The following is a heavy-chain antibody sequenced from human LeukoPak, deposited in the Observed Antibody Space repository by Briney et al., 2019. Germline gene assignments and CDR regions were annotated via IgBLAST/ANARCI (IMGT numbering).Heavy chain of an antibody. Sequence: GGSLKLSCAVSGFTFSDSAMHWVRQASGKGLEWVGRIRGKGHSYATAYAASVKGRFTLSRDDSKNTAYLQVNSLKTEDTAVYYCTRHIEREPGLFDIWGQGTMVTVSS. CDR3: TRHIEREPGLFDI. CDR1: GFTFSDSA. CDR2: IRGKGHSYAT. D-gene: IGHD1-26*01. V-gene: IGHV3-73*01. J-gene: IGHJ3*02.